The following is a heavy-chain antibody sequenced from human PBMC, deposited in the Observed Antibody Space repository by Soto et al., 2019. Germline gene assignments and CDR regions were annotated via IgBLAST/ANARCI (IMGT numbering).Heavy chain of an antibody. CDR2: IYYSGGT. CDR1: GAALSSGGYF. CDR3: TREQSDDNYFDX. Sequence: SETLSLTFTVSGAALSSGGYFYTWVRQPPGKGMEWIGYIYYSGGTNYNPSLKSRVNISLDKSKSQFSLRLISVTAADTAVYYCTREQSDDNYFDXWGQATLVTVSX. D-gene: IGHD6-19*01. J-gene: IGHJ5*02. V-gene: IGHV4-61*08.